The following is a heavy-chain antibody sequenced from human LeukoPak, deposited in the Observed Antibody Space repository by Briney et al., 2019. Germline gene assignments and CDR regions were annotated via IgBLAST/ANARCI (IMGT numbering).Heavy chain of an antibody. CDR1: GFTFDDYA. CDR3: AKDAVLRYFDWLSNFDY. Sequence: GRSLRLSCAASGFTFDDYAMHWVRQAPGEGLEWVSGISWNSGSIGYADSVKGRFTISRDNAKNSLYLQMNSLRAEDAALYYCAKDAVLRYFDWLSNFDYWGQGTLVTVSS. V-gene: IGHV3-9*01. J-gene: IGHJ4*02. D-gene: IGHD3-9*01. CDR2: ISWNSGSI.